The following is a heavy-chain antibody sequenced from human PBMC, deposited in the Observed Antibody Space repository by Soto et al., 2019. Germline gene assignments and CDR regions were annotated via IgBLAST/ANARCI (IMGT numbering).Heavy chain of an antibody. D-gene: IGHD4-17*01. CDR1: GFTFSSYS. V-gene: IGHV3-48*01. CDR3: ARDNRAGDPSMFDY. Sequence: GGSLRLSCAASGFTFSSYSMNWVRQAPGKGLEWVSYISSSSSTIYYADSVKGRFTISRDNAKNSLYLQMNSLRAEDTAVYYCARDNRAGDPSMFDYWGQGTLVTVSS. CDR2: ISSSSSTI. J-gene: IGHJ4*02.